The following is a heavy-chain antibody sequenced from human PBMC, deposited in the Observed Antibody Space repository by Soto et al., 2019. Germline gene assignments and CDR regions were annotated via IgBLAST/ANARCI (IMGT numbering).Heavy chain of an antibody. V-gene: IGHV1-24*01. Sequence: ASVKVPCKISGHTLTELSIHWVRQAPGKGLEWMGGFDPEAGEAIYAQKWQGRVTVTGDTATEAAYMELSGLTSDETAVGECATPTPLRGARISNLNFDFWGQGTPVTVSS. J-gene: IGHJ4*02. CDR2: FDPEAGEA. D-gene: IGHD1-26*01. CDR3: ATPTPLRGARISNLNFDF. CDR1: GHTLTELS.